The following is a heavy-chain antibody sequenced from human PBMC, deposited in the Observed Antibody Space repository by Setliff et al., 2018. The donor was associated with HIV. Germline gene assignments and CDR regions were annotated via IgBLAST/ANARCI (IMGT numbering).Heavy chain of an antibody. J-gene: IGHJ6*03. CDR1: GDSISSGGYY. Sequence: SETLSLTCTVSGDSISSGGYYWSWIRQHPGKGLEWIGYIHYSGITNYNPSLKSRVTISVDTSKNQFSLKLSSVTAADTAVYYCARDSANGKTANLNYLDVWGKGTTVTVSS. V-gene: IGHV4-31*03. CDR3: ARDSANGKTANLNYLDV. CDR2: IHYSGIT. D-gene: IGHD2-8*01.